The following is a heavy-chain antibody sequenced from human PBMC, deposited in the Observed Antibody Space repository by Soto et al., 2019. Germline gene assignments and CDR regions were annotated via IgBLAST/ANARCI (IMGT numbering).Heavy chain of an antibody. CDR3: ASGDCISTSCYVVYYYYGMDV. CDR2: IIPIFGTA. Sequence: QVQLVQSGAEVKKPGSSVKVSCKASGGTFSSYAISWVRQAPGQGLEWMGGIIPIFGTANYAQKFQGRVTLTADESTSTAYMELSSLGSEDTAVYYCASGDCISTSCYVVYYYYGMDVWGQGTTVTVSS. CDR1: GGTFSSYA. D-gene: IGHD2-2*01. J-gene: IGHJ6*02. V-gene: IGHV1-69*12.